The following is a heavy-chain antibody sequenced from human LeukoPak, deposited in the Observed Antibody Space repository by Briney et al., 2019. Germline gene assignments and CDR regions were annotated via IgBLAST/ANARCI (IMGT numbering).Heavy chain of an antibody. CDR1: GYTFTSYG. Sequence: ASVKVSCKASGYTFTSYGISWVRQAPGQGLGWMGWISAYNGNTNYAQKLQGRVTMTTDTSTSTAYMELRSLRSDDTAVYYCARVGEAYGDYGPLFDYWGQGTLVTVSS. D-gene: IGHD4-17*01. V-gene: IGHV1-18*01. CDR3: ARVGEAYGDYGPLFDY. CDR2: ISAYNGNT. J-gene: IGHJ4*02.